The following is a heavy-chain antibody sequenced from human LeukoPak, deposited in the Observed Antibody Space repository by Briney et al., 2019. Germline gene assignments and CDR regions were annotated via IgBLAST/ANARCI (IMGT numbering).Heavy chain of an antibody. D-gene: IGHD2-21*02. V-gene: IGHV3-21*01. Sequence: GGSLRLSCAASGFTFSSYSMNWVRQAPGKGLEWVSSVSSSSSYIYYADSVKGRFTISRDNAKNSLFLQMNSLRAEDTAAYYWESDDCCHGPPSDYWGQGSLVTVSS. CDR3: ESDDCCHGPPSDY. CDR2: VSSSSSYI. J-gene: IGHJ4*02. CDR1: GFTFSSYS.